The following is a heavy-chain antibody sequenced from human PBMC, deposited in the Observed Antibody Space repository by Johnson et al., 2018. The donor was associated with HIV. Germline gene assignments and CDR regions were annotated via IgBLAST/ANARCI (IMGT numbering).Heavy chain of an antibody. CDR3: ARRRDTLNSGQESFEG. CDR1: GFTFSSYG. Sequence: QVQLVESGGGVVQPGGSLRLSCAASGFTFSSYGMHWVRQAPGKGLEWVAFIRYDGSNKYYADSVKGRFTISRDNSKNMLYLQMGSLRPDDTAVYYCARRRDTLNSGQESFEGWGQGTVVTVSS. J-gene: IGHJ3*01. CDR2: IRYDGSNK. D-gene: IGHD5-18*01. V-gene: IGHV3-30*02.